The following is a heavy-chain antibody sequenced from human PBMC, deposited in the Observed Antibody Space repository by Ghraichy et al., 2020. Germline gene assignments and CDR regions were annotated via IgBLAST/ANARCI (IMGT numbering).Heavy chain of an antibody. D-gene: IGHD5-24*01. CDR2: IIPIFGTA. CDR3: ARDRGRDGYNLKVGATGAYFDY. Sequence: SVKVSCKASGGTFSSYAISWVRQAPGQGLEWMGGIIPIFGTANYAQKFQGRVTITADESTSTAYMELSSLRSEDTAVYYCARDRGRDGYNLKVGATGAYFDYWGQGTLVTVSS. J-gene: IGHJ4*02. CDR1: GGTFSSYA. V-gene: IGHV1-69*13.